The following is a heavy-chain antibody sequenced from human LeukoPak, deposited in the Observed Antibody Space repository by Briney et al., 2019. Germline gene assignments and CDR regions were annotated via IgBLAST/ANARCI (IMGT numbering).Heavy chain of an antibody. V-gene: IGHV3-9*01. D-gene: IGHD6-13*01. CDR1: GFTFDDYA. CDR3: AKVNSSSGNYYIDY. J-gene: IGHJ4*02. CDR2: ISWNSGSI. Sequence: SGGSLRLSCAASGFTFDDYAMHWVRQAPGKGLEWASGISWNSGSIGYADSVKGRFTISRDNAKNSLYLQMSSLRAEDTALYYCAKVNSSSGNYYIDYWGQGTLVTVSS.